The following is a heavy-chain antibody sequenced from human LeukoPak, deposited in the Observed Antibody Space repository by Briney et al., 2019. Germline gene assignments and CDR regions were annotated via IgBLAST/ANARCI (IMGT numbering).Heavy chain of an antibody. CDR2: IKQDGSEK. J-gene: IGHJ4*02. CDR3: ARDGFGTGSN. D-gene: IGHD3-16*01. Sequence: GGSLRLSCAASGLTFSNYWMDWVRQAPGKGLEWVANIKQDGSEKNYVDSVKGRFIISRDNAKNSLYLQMNTLRAYDTAVYYCARDGFGTGSNWGQGTLVTVSS. CDR1: GLTFSNYW. V-gene: IGHV3-7*03.